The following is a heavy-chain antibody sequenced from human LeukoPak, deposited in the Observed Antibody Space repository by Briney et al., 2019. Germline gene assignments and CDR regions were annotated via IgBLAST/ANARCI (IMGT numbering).Heavy chain of an antibody. Sequence: GGSLRLSCAPSGFTFSSYSMNWVRQAPGGGLECVSSISSSSSYIYYADSVEGRVTISSDNAKNSLYLQMNSLRAEDTAVYYCATQRHPSDHLFDYWGQGTLVTVSS. CDR1: GFTFSSYS. V-gene: IGHV3-21*01. CDR3: ATQRHPSDHLFDY. D-gene: IGHD1-1*01. CDR2: ISSSSSYI. J-gene: IGHJ4*02.